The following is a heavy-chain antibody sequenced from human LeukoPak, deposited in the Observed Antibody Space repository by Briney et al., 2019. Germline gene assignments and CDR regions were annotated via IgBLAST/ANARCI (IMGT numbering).Heavy chain of an antibody. CDR2: VSSSGSTM. J-gene: IGHJ4*02. CDR3: ARDRLAYFIS. Sequence: PGGSLRLSCAASGFTVSSLAMHWVRQAPGKGLEWISYVSSSGSTMYYAGSVKGRFTMSRDDAKNSVSLQMNSLRAEDTAVYYCARDRLAYFISWGQGTLVTVSS. V-gene: IGHV3-48*03. D-gene: IGHD3-16*01. CDR1: GFTVSSLA.